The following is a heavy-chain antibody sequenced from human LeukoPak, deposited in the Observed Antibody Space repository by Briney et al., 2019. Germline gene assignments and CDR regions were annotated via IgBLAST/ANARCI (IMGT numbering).Heavy chain of an antibody. CDR3: ARENPSGYYNRPIDY. D-gene: IGHD3-22*01. Sequence: SETLSLTCTVSGGSISSGGYYWSWIRQHPGKGLEWIGYIYYSGSTYYNPSLKSRVTISVDTSKNQYSLKLSSVTAADTAIYYCARENPSGYYNRPIDYWGQGTLVTVSS. CDR1: GGSISSGGYY. J-gene: IGHJ4*02. V-gene: IGHV4-31*03. CDR2: IYYSGST.